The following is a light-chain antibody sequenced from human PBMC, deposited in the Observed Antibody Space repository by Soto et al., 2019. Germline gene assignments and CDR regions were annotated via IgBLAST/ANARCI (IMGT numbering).Light chain of an antibody. V-gene: IGLV2-8*01. CDR3: SSYAGRRYF. Sequence: QSALTQPPSASGSPGDSLTISCTGTSSDVDDYTFVSWYQQHPGKAPKLLIYEATKRPAAVSPRFSGSKSGNTASLTVSRLQDEDEADYYCSSYAGRRYFFGTGTKITAL. CDR2: EAT. CDR1: SSDVDDYTF. J-gene: IGLJ1*01.